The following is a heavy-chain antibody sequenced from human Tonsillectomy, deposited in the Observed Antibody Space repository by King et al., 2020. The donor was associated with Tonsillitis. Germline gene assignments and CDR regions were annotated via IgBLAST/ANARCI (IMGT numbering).Heavy chain of an antibody. CDR2: ISYDGSNK. V-gene: IGHV3-30*18. J-gene: IGHJ2*01. D-gene: IGHD3-22*01. Sequence: VQLVESGGGVVQPGRSLRLSCAASGFTFSSYGMHWGRQAPGKGLEWVAVISYDGSNKYYADSVKGRFTISRDNSKNTVYLQMNSLRAEDTAVYYCAKGYDSSGYYSEYFDLWGRGTLVSVSS. CDR1: GFTFSSYG. CDR3: AKGYDSSGYYSEYFDL.